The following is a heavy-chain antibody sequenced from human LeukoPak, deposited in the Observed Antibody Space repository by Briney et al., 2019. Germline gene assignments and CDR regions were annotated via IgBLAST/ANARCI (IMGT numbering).Heavy chain of an antibody. Sequence: GGSLRLSCAASGFTFSNYWMNWVRQAPGKGLEWAANINQEGSEKYYVDSVRGRFTISRDNAKSSLYLQINSLRAEDTAVYYCASGATVGFNWGQGILVTVSS. V-gene: IGHV3-7*01. D-gene: IGHD1-26*01. CDR3: ASGATVGFN. CDR2: INQEGSEK. CDR1: GFTFSNYW. J-gene: IGHJ4*02.